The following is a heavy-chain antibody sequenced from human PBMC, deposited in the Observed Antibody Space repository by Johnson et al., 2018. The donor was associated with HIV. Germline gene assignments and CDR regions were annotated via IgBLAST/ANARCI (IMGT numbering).Heavy chain of an antibody. CDR2: ISYDGSNK. V-gene: IGHV3-30-3*01. D-gene: IGHD3-16*01. CDR3: ASQVRGLRLGVDAFDI. Sequence: QVQLVESGGGVVQPGRSLRLSCAASGFTFSSYAMYWVRQAPGKGLEWVAVISYDGSNKYYAESVKGRFTISRDNSKNTLYLQMNKLRAEDTAVYFCASQVRGLRLGVDAFDIWGQGTMVTVSS. J-gene: IGHJ3*02. CDR1: GFTFSSYA.